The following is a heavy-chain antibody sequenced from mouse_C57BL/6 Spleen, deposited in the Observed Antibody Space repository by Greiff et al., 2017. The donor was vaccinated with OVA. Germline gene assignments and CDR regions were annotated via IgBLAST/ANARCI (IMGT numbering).Heavy chain of an antibody. CDR1: GYTFTDYY. CDR3: ASLYDGWRPWCAY. V-gene: IGHV1-26*01. CDR2: INPNNGGT. J-gene: IGHJ3*01. Sequence: EVQLQQSGPELVKPGASVKISCKASGYTFTDYYMNWVKQSHGKSLEWIGDINPNNGGTSYNQKFKGKATLTVDKSSSTAYMELRSLTSEDSAVYYCASLYDGWRPWCAYWGQGTLVTVSA. D-gene: IGHD2-3*01.